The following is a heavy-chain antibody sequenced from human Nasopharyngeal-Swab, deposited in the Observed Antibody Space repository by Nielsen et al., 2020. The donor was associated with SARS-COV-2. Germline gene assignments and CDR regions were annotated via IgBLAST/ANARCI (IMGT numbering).Heavy chain of an antibody. CDR1: GFTFSSYA. CDR2: ISGSGGST. CDR3: AKSRIAAAGSGADWFDP. J-gene: IGHJ5*02. Sequence: GESLKISCAASGFTFSSYAMSWGRQAPEKGLEWVSAISGSGGSTYYADSVKGRFTISRDNSKNTLYLQMNSLRAEDTAVYYCAKSRIAAAGSGADWFDPWGQGTLVTVSS. D-gene: IGHD6-13*01. V-gene: IGHV3-23*01.